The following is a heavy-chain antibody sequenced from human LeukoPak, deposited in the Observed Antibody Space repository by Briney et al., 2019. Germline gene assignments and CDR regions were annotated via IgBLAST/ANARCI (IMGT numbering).Heavy chain of an antibody. J-gene: IGHJ4*02. V-gene: IGHV1-2*02. CDR1: GYTFSGYY. CDR3: AREGDYGAYGPIDY. CDR2: INPNGGGT. Sequence: GASVKVSCKAPGYTFSGYYIHWVRQAPGQGLEWMGWINPNGGGTNYEQRFQGRVTMTRDTSISTAHMELNRLKSDDTAVYYCAREGDYGAYGPIDYWGQGTLVTVSS. D-gene: IGHD4-17*01.